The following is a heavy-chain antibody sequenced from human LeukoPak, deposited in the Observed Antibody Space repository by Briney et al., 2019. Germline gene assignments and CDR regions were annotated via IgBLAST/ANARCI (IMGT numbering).Heavy chain of an antibody. J-gene: IGHJ4*02. CDR1: GGSISSYY. D-gene: IGHD6-19*01. CDR2: IYYSGST. CDR3: ARHNSGSEY. Sequence: SETLSLTCTVAGGSISSYYWSWLRQPPGKGLEWIGYIYYSGSTNYNPSLKSRVTISVDTSKNQFSLKLSSVTAADTAVYYCARHNSGSEYWGQGTLVTVSS. V-gene: IGHV4-59*08.